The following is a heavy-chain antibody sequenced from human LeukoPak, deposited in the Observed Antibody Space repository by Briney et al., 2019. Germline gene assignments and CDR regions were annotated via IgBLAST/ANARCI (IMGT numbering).Heavy chain of an antibody. CDR2: IKQDGSEK. CDR1: GFTFSIYW. Sequence: GGSLRLSCAASGFTFSIYWMSWVPQAPGKGLEWVANIKQDGSEKYYVDSVKGRFTISRDNAKNSLYLQMNSLRAEDTAVYYCARDGNYYGSGSYYNGYWGQGTLVTVSS. V-gene: IGHV3-7*03. J-gene: IGHJ4*02. CDR3: ARDGNYYGSGSYYNGY. D-gene: IGHD3-10*01.